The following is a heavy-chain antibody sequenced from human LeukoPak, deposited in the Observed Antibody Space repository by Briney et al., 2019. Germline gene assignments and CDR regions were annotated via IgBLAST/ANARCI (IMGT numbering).Heavy chain of an antibody. D-gene: IGHD7-27*01. CDR1: GFTFSSYT. V-gene: IGHV3-23*01. CDR2: ITTSDGNT. J-gene: IGHJ4*02. CDR3: AKDGGLWVSAHWGDS. Sequence: GGSLRLSCAASGFTFSSYTMSWVRQAPGKGPEWVSTITTSDGNTYYADSVKGRFTVSRDNSKNTLFLQMNSLRAEDTAVYYCAKDGGLWVSAHWGDSWGRGTLVTVSS.